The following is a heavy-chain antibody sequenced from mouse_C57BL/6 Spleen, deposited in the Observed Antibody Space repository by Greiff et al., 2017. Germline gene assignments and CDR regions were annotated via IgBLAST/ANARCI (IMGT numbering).Heavy chain of an antibody. J-gene: IGHJ4*01. V-gene: IGHV1-19*01. Sequence: VQLQQSGPVLVKPGASVKMSCKASGYTFTYYYMNWVKQSHGKSLEWIGVINPYNGGTSYNQKFKGKATLTVDKSSSTAYMELNSLTSEDSAVYYCARRGNYDAMDYWGQGTSVTVSS. CDR1: GYTFTYYY. D-gene: IGHD2-1*01. CDR2: INPYNGGT. CDR3: ARRGNYDAMDY.